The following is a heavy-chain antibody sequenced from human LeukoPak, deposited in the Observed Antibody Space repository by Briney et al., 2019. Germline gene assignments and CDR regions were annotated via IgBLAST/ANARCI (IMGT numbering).Heavy chain of an antibody. CDR2: ISSSSSYI. Sequence: GGSLRLSCAASGFTFSSYSMNWVRQAPGKGLEWVSSISSSSSYIYYADSVKGRFTISRDNAKNSLYLQMNSLRAEDTAVYYCARDRHLAVAGTWYYYYGMDVWGQGTTVTVS. CDR1: GFTFSSYS. CDR3: ARDRHLAVAGTWYYYYGMDV. V-gene: IGHV3-21*01. J-gene: IGHJ6*02. D-gene: IGHD6-19*01.